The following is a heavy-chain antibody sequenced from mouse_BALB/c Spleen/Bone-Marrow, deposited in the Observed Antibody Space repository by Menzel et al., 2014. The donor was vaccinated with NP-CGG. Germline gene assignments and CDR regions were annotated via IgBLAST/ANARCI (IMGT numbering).Heavy chain of an antibody. J-gene: IGHJ4*01. V-gene: IGHV5-12*02. D-gene: IGHD1-1*01. CDR1: GFTFSDYY. CDR2: ISNGGGST. CDR3: ARRRSLYYAMDY. Sequence: EVMLVESGGGLVQPGGSLKLSCATSGFTFSDYYMYWVRQTPEKRLEWVAYISNGGGSTYYPDTVKGRFTISRDNAKNTLYLQMSRLKSEDTAMYYCARRRSLYYAMDYWGQGTSVTVSS.